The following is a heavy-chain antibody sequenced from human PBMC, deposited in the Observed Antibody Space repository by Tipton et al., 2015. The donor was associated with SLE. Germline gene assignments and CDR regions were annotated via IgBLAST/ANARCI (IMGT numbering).Heavy chain of an antibody. V-gene: IGHV4-61*02. D-gene: IGHD3-10*01. CDR1: GGSISSGRYY. CDR2: FYTSGGT. CDR3: ARGDGSGSYYTP. J-gene: IGHJ5*02. Sequence: TLSLTCTVSGGSISSGRYYWSWIRQPAGKGLEWIGRFYTSGGTNYNPSPKSRVTISVDTSKNQFSLKLSSVTAADTAVYYCARGDGSGSYYTPWGQGTLVTVSS.